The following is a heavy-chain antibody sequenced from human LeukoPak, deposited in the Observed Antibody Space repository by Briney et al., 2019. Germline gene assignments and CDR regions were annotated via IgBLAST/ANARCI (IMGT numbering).Heavy chain of an antibody. V-gene: IGHV3-48*03. Sequence: PGGSLRLSCAASGFTFSSYEMNWVRQAPGKGLEWVSYISSSGSTIYYADSVKGRFTISRDNAKNSLYLQMSSLRAEETAVYYCARGSSTPYYYYGMDVWGQGTTVTVSS. D-gene: IGHD6-6*01. J-gene: IGHJ6*02. CDR3: ARGSSTPYYYYGMDV. CDR1: GFTFSSYE. CDR2: ISSSGSTI.